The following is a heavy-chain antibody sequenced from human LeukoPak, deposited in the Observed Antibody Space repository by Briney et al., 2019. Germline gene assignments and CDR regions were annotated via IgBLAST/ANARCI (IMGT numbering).Heavy chain of an antibody. CDR3: ARAWGSSGYLYYYGMDV. Sequence: GGSLRLSCAASGFTFSSYGMYWVRQAPGKGLEWVAVISYDGSNKYYADSVKGRFTISRDNSKNTLYLQMNSLRAEDTAVYYCARAWGSSGYLYYYGMDVWGQGTTVTVSS. J-gene: IGHJ6*02. V-gene: IGHV3-30*19. CDR1: GFTFSSYG. CDR2: ISYDGSNK. D-gene: IGHD6-19*01.